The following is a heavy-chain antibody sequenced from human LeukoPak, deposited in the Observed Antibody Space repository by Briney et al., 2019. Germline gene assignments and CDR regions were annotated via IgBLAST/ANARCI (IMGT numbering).Heavy chain of an antibody. J-gene: IGHJ4*02. CDR2: IYTSGST. Sequence: SQTLSLTCTVSGGSISSGSYYWSWIRQPAGKGLEWFGRIYTSGSTNYNPSLKSRVTISVDTSKNQFSLTLSSVTAADTAVYYCARERIVGALYYFDYWGQGTLVTVSS. CDR1: GGSISSGSYY. CDR3: ARERIVGALYYFDY. D-gene: IGHD1-26*01. V-gene: IGHV4-61*02.